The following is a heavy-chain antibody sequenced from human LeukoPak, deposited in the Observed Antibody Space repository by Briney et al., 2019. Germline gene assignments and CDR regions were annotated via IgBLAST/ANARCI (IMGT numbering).Heavy chain of an antibody. CDR2: IYYSGNT. D-gene: IGHD5-12*01. J-gene: IGHJ4*02. CDR1: GGSITPYY. CDR3: VRYNGYAGDYFDY. V-gene: IGHV4-59*08. Sequence: SETLSLTCTVSGGSITPYYWGWIRQPPGKGLEWIGYIYYSGNTNYNSSLKSRVTLSVDTSKTQLSLKLTSVTAAGTAAYYCVRYNGYAGDYFDYWGQGTLVSVSS.